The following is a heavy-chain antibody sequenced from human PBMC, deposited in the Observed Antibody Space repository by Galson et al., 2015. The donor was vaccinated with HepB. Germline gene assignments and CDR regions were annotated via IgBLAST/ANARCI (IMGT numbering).Heavy chain of an antibody. CDR1: GFTFSTYW. CDR2: IKQDGSEK. D-gene: IGHD6-25*01. J-gene: IGHJ4*02. Sequence: SLRLSCAASGFTFSTYWMSWVRQAPGKGLEWVANIKQDGSEKYYVDSVKGRFTISRDNAKNSLYLQMDSLRAEDTAMYYCARGNNGYRDYWGQGTLVTVSS. V-gene: IGHV3-7*01. CDR3: ARGNNGYRDY.